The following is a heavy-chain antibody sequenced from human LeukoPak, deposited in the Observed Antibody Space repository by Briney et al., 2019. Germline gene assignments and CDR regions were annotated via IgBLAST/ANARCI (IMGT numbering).Heavy chain of an antibody. CDR1: GYTFTNYY. Sequence: APVKVSCKASGYTFTNYYIHWVRQAPGQGLEWMGIINPSGGSTNYAQKLQGGVTMTRDTSTSTVYMELSSLRSEDTAVYYCARDESRGHDYWGQGTLVIVSS. D-gene: IGHD3-22*01. J-gene: IGHJ4*02. CDR3: ARDESRGHDY. CDR2: INPSGGST. V-gene: IGHV1-46*04.